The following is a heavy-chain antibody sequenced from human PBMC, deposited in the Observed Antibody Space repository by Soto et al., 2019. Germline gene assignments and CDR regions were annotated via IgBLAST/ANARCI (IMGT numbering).Heavy chain of an antibody. Sequence: GASLKVSCKASGYTFTSYYMHWVRQAPGQGLEWMGIINPSGGSTSYAQKFQGRVTMTRDTSTSTVYMELSSLRSEDTAVYYCARWQFQNCGGDCYDYWGQGTLVTVSS. CDR2: INPSGGST. CDR3: ARWQFQNCGGDCYDY. D-gene: IGHD2-21*01. J-gene: IGHJ4*02. CDR1: GYTFTSYY. V-gene: IGHV1-46*01.